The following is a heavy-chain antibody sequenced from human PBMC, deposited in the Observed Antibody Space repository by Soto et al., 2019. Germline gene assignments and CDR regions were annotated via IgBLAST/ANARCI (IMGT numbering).Heavy chain of an antibody. V-gene: IGHV4-31*03. Sequence: TLSLTCTVSVGSISSGGYYWSWIRQHPGKGLEWIGYIYYSGSTYYNPSLKSRVTISVDTSKNQFSLKLSSVTAADTAVYYCARGYQGNYYGMDVWGQGTTVTVSS. CDR2: IYYSGST. D-gene: IGHD3-16*02. J-gene: IGHJ6*02. CDR1: VGSISSGGYY. CDR3: ARGYQGNYYGMDV.